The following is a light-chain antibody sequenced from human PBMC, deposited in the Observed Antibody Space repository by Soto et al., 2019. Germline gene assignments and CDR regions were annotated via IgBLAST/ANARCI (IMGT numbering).Light chain of an antibody. CDR3: SEYVASV. J-gene: IGLJ2*01. CDR2: GIN. CDR1: SSDIGAHDY. Sequence: QSALTQPASVSGSPGQSITISCTGTSSDIGAHDYVSWYQQYPGTAPKLIIYGINKRPSGVSGRFSASKSGNTASLTISGLQPEDDATYYCSEYVASVFGGGTKLTVL. V-gene: IGLV2-14*01.